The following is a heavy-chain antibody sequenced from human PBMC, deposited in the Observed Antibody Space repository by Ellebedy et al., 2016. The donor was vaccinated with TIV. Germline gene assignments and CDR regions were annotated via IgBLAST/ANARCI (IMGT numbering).Heavy chain of an antibody. CDR3: AKEITPGDV. Sequence: GESLKISCAASGLTVSSNYMSWVRQAPGKGLEWVSAISGSGGSTYYADSVKGRFTISRDNSKNTLYLQMNSLRAEDTAVYYCAKEITPGDVWGQGTTVTVSS. D-gene: IGHD1-14*01. CDR1: GLTVSSNY. V-gene: IGHV3-23*01. J-gene: IGHJ6*02. CDR2: ISGSGGST.